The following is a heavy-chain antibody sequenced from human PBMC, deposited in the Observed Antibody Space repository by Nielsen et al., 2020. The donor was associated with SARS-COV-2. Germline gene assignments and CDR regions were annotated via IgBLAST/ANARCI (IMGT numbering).Heavy chain of an antibody. Sequence: SCKVSGYTLTELSMHWVRQAPGKGPEWVATVWNGGTRTLYLDSVEGRFTISRDDSKDTLYLQMNSLRVEDSAVYYCARGPTNFGLVYYYFDSWGQGALVTVSS. V-gene: IGHV3-33*01. CDR3: ARGPTNFGLVYYYFDS. CDR1: GYTLTELS. D-gene: IGHD3/OR15-3a*01. J-gene: IGHJ4*02. CDR2: VWNGGTRT.